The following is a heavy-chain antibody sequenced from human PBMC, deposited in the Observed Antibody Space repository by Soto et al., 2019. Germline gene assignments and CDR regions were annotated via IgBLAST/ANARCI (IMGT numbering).Heavy chain of an antibody. CDR3: STRAYDTNGYYRFDP. Sequence: PSETLSLTCAVYGGPFSVNSWTWIRQSPGKGLEWIGDINHSGRVNYSPSLKSRVTISLDTSKNQFSLTLSAVTAADTAMYYCSTRAYDTNGYYRFDPWGQGTLVTVSS. CDR2: INHSGRV. J-gene: IGHJ5*01. CDR1: GGPFSVNS. V-gene: IGHV4-34*01. D-gene: IGHD3-22*01.